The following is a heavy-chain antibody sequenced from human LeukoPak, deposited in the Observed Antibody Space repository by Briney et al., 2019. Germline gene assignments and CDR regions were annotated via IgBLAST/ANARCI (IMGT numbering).Heavy chain of an antibody. CDR2: INHSGST. Sequence: SETLSLTCAVYGGSFSGYYWSWIRQPPGKGLEWIGEINHSGSTNYNPSLKSRVTISVDTSKNQFSLKLSSVTAADTAVYYCARGGGEPAYCGGDCYSADYWGQGTLVTVSS. J-gene: IGHJ4*02. D-gene: IGHD2-21*02. V-gene: IGHV4-34*01. CDR3: ARGGGEPAYCGGDCYSADY. CDR1: GGSFSGYY.